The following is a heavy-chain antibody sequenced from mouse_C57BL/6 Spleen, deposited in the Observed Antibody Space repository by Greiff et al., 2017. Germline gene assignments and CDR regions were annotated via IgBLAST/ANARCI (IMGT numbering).Heavy chain of an antibody. CDR2: ISSGSSTI. J-gene: IGHJ2*01. CDR3: AREGPLRFDY. Sequence: EVMLVESGGGLVKPGGSLKLSCAASGFTFSDYGMHWVRQAPEKGLEWVAYISSGSSTIYYADTVKGRFTISRDNAKNTLFLQMTSLRSEDTAMYYCAREGPLRFDYWGQGTTLTVSS. V-gene: IGHV5-17*01. CDR1: GFTFSDYG. D-gene: IGHD1-1*01.